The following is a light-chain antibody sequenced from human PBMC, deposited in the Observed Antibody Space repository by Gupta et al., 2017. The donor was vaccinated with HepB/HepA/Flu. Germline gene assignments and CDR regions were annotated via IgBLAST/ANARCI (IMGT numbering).Light chain of an antibody. V-gene: IGLV1-47*01. CDR3: AAWDDSLSVV. Sequence: QSVLTQPTSGAGAPGPRVTISCSGSSSNIGSNYVYWYQQLPATAPKLLIYRNNQRPAGVPARFSGSTSGTSASLAISGLRSEDAADYYCAAWDDSLSVVFGGGTKLTVL. J-gene: IGLJ2*01. CDR2: RNN. CDR1: SSNIGSNY.